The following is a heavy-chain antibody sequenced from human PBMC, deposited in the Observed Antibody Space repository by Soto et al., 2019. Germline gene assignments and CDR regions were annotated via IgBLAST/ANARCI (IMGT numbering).Heavy chain of an antibody. CDR3: ARESGGATATLDYYYFYMDV. V-gene: IGHV1-2*04. CDR2: INPNGGVT. CDR1: RDSFNDYY. D-gene: IGHD5-12*01. Sequence: QVQLVQSGAEVRKPGASVTVSCRSSRDSFNDYYIHWVRQAPGQGFEWMGWINPNGGVTKYAQKFQGWVSMTRDTSSRTVYMQLSRLRSDDTAVYYCARESGGATATLDYYYFYMDVWGTGTTVTVSS. J-gene: IGHJ6*03.